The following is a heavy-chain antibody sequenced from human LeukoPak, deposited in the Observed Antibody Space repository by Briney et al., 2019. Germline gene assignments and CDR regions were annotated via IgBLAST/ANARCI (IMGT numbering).Heavy chain of an antibody. J-gene: IGHJ2*01. V-gene: IGHV4-39*06. CDR2: IYYSGST. CDR1: GGSISSSSYY. D-gene: IGHD4-17*01. Sequence: SETLSLTCTVSGGSISSSSYYWGWIRQPPGKGLEWIGSIYYSGSTYYNPSLKSRVTISVDTSKNQFPLKLSSVTAADTAVYYCARAPPNYGDYVWYFDLWGRGTLVTVSS. CDR3: ARAPPNYGDYVWYFDL.